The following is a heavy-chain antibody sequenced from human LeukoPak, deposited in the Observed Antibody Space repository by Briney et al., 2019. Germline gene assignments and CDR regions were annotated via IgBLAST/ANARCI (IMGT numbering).Heavy chain of an antibody. J-gene: IGHJ3*02. CDR2: IRYDGSNK. D-gene: IGHD3-10*01. Sequence: GGSLRLSCAASGFIFSSYGMHWVRQAPGKGLEWVTFIRYDGSNKYYADSVKGRFTISRDNSKNTLYLQMNSLRAEDTAVYYCARGGYYGSGVDAFDIWGQGTMVTVSS. CDR3: ARGGYYGSGVDAFDI. CDR1: GFIFSSYG. V-gene: IGHV3-30*02.